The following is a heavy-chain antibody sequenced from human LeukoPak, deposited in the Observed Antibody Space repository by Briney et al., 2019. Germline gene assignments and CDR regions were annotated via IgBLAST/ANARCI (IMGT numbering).Heavy chain of an antibody. V-gene: IGHV3-9*01. Sequence: GGSLRLSCAASGFIFDDYAMHWVRQAPGKGLEWVSGISWNSGSIGYADSVKGRFTISRDNAKNTLYLQMSSLRAEDTAVYYCARDRGPRTGFMVREAYDYWGQGTLVTVSS. J-gene: IGHJ4*02. D-gene: IGHD3-10*01. CDR2: ISWNSGSI. CDR3: ARDRGPRTGFMVREAYDY. CDR1: GFIFDDYA.